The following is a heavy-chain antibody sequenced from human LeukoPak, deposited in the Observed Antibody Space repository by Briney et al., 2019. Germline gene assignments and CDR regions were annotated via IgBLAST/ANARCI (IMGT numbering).Heavy chain of an antibody. CDR2: IYSGGST. Sequence: GGSLRLSCAASGLTVSSNYMSWVRQAPGKGLEWVSVIYSGGSTYYADSVKGRFTISRDNFKNTVYLQMNSLRAEDTAVYYCARYYYDSSGYPYYFDYWGQGTLVTVSS. CDR3: ARYYYDSSGYPYYFDY. J-gene: IGHJ4*02. V-gene: IGHV3-53*01. D-gene: IGHD3-22*01. CDR1: GLTVSSNY.